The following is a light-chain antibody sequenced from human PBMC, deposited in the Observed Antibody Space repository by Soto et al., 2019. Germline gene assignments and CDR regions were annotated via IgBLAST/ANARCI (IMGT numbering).Light chain of an antibody. CDR1: QSLLHSNGYNY. CDR3: VQALQSPPWT. CDR2: LGS. Sequence: DIVVTQSPLTLPVTPGETASISCRSSQSLLHSNGYNYLDWYLQKPGQSPQLMIYLGSNRASGVPDRFSCSVSGTDFTLKISRVEAEDVGVYYCVQALQSPPWTFGQGTKVEIK. V-gene: IGKV2-28*01. J-gene: IGKJ1*01.